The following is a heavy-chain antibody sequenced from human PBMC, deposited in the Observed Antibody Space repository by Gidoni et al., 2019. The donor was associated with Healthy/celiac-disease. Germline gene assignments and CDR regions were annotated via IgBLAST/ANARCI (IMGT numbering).Heavy chain of an antibody. Sequence: QVQLQQWGAGLLKPSETLSLTCAVYGGSFSGYYWSWIRQPPGKGLEWIGEINHSGSTNYNPSLKSRVTISVDTSKNQFSLKLSSVTAADTAVYYCARMVRGSRPYSGSYYYYYYGMDVWGQGTTVTVSS. CDR2: INHSGST. CDR1: GGSFSGYY. D-gene: IGHD1-26*01. V-gene: IGHV4-34*01. J-gene: IGHJ6*02. CDR3: ARMVRGSRPYSGSYYYYYYGMDV.